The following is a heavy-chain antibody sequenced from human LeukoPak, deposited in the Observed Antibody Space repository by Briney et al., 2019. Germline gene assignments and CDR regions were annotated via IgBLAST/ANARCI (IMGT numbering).Heavy chain of an antibody. CDR1: GGSLSSYY. CDR2: IYYSGST. J-gene: IGHJ6*03. CDR3: ARDPRGPFGVVIPPYYMDV. Sequence: PSETLSLTCTVSGGSLSSYYWSWIRQPPGKGLEWIGYIYYSGSTNYNPSLKSRVTISVDTSKNQFSLKLSSVTAADTAVYYCARDPRGPFGVVIPPYYMDVWGKGTTVTVSS. D-gene: IGHD3-3*01. V-gene: IGHV4-59*01.